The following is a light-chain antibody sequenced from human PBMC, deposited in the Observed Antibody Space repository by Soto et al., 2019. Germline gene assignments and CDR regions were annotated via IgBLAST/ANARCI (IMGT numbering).Light chain of an antibody. CDR3: TSYTTSSTYV. Sequence: QSALTQPASVSGSPGQSITISCTGTISEVSGYDYVSWYQHYPGKAPKLLIYDVSNRPSGVSDRFSGSKSGNTASLTISGLQAEDEADYYCTSYTTSSTYVFGTGTKVTVL. J-gene: IGLJ1*01. V-gene: IGLV2-14*03. CDR1: ISEVSGYDY. CDR2: DVS.